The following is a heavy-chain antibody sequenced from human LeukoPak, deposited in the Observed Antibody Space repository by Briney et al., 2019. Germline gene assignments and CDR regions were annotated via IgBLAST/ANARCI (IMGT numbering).Heavy chain of an antibody. CDR3: AKGYGSEPRGWLADY. V-gene: IGHV3-23*01. Sequence: PGGCLRLSCAASGFTFSSYAMSWVRQAPGKGLEWVSAISGSGGSTYYADSVKGRFTISRDNSKNTLYLQMNSLRAEDTAVYYCAKGYGSEPRGWLADYWGQGTLVTVSS. J-gene: IGHJ4*02. D-gene: IGHD3-10*01. CDR2: ISGSGGST. CDR1: GFTFSSYA.